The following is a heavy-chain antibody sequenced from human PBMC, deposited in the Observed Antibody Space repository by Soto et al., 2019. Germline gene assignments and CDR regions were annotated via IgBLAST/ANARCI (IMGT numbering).Heavy chain of an antibody. V-gene: IGHV4-34*01. D-gene: IGHD3-10*01. CDR2: INHSGST. J-gene: IGHJ6*02. CDR3: ASESDYYGSGSVMDV. Sequence: ETLSLTCAVYGGSFSGYYWSWIRQPPGKGLEWIGEINHSGSTNYNPSLKSRVTISVDTSKNQFSLKLSSVTAADTAVYYCASESDYYGSGSVMDVWGQGTTVTVSS. CDR1: GGSFSGYY.